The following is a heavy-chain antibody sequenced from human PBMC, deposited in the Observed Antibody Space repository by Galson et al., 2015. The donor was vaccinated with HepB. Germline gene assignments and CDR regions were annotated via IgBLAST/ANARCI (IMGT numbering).Heavy chain of an antibody. CDR3: ARDPGGAVGFAYYFDY. D-gene: IGHD3-10*01. V-gene: IGHV6-1*01. CDR1: GDSVSSNSAA. J-gene: IGHJ4*02. CDR2: TYYRSKWYN. Sequence: CAISGDSVSSNSAAWNWIRQSPSRGLEWLGRTYYRSKWYNDYAVSVKSRITINPDTSKNQFSLQLNSVTPEDTAVYYCARDPGGAVGFAYYFDYWGQGTLVTVSS.